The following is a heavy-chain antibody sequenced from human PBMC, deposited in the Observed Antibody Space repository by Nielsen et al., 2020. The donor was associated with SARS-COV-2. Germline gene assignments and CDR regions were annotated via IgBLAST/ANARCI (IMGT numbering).Heavy chain of an antibody. J-gene: IGHJ6*03. CDR2: IKQDGSEK. CDR3: ARGGTPYYYYMDV. Sequence: GESLKTSRAASGFTFSSYWMSWVRQAPGKGLEWVANIKQDGSEKYYVDSVKGRFTISRDNAKNSLYLQMNSLRAEDTAVYYCARGGTPYYYYMDVWGKGTTVTVSS. D-gene: IGHD1-1*01. CDR1: GFTFSSYW. V-gene: IGHV3-7*01.